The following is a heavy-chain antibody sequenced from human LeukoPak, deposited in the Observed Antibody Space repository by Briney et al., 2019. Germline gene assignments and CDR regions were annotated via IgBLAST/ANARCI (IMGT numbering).Heavy chain of an antibody. J-gene: IGHJ4*02. CDR1: GYTFTSYG. D-gene: IGHD2-2*01. CDR2: ISTLNGNT. CDR3: ARGRDVVVPAAPFDY. V-gene: IGHV1-18*01. Sequence: ASVKVSCKASGYTFTSYGVSWVRQAPGQGLEWMGWISTLNGNTNYAQKLQGRVTMTTDTSTSTAYMELRSLRSDDTAVYYCARGRDVVVPAAPFDYWGQGTLVTVSS.